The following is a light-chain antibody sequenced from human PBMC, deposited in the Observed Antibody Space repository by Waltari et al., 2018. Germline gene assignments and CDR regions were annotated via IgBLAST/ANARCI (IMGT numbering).Light chain of an antibody. Sequence: SYVLSQPPSLSVDPGKTARISCAGDNIGRKSVHRYQQKPGQAPVVVICYDSDRPSGIPERISGSNSGNTATLTITGVEAGDEADYYCQVWDADNDLYVFGGGTKVTVL. CDR3: QVWDADNDLYV. J-gene: IGLJ1*01. CDR1: NIGRKS. CDR2: YDS. V-gene: IGLV3-21*04.